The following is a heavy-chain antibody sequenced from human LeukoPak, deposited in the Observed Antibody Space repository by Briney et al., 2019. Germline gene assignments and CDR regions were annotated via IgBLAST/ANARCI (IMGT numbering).Heavy chain of an antibody. CDR3: AREMRQWLSPIDP. CDR2: IYYSGST. V-gene: IGHV4-59*12. CDR1: GGSISSYY. D-gene: IGHD6-19*01. Sequence: SETLSLTCTVSGGSISSYYWSWIRQPPGKGLEWIGYIYYSGSTNYNPSLKSRVTISVDTSKNQFSLKLSSVTAADTAVYYCAREMRQWLSPIDPWGQGTLVTVSS. J-gene: IGHJ5*02.